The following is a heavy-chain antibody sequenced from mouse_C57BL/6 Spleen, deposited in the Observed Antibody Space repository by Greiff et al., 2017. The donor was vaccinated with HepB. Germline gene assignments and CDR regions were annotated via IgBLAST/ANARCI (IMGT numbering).Heavy chain of an antibody. Sequence: QVQLQQPGAELVKPGASVKLSCKASGYTFTSYWMQWVKQRPGQGLEWIGEIDPSDSYTNYNQKFKGKATLTVDTSSSTAYMQLSSLTSEDSAVYYCATPRPYAMGYWGQGTSVTVSS. CDR2: IDPSDSYT. CDR1: GYTFTSYW. V-gene: IGHV1-50*01. CDR3: ATPRPYAMGY. D-gene: IGHD1-2*01. J-gene: IGHJ4*01.